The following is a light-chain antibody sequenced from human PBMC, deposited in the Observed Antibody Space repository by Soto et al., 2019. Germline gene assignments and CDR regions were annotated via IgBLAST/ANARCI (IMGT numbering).Light chain of an antibody. V-gene: IGKV3-20*01. CDR2: GAS. Sequence: EVVLTQSPGTLSLSPGERATLSCRASQSVSGHLAWYQQKPGQAPRLLIYGASSRATGIPGRFSGSGSGTDFTLTISRLEPEDFAVYYCQQYGSSLTFGQGTRLEI. CDR3: QQYGSSLT. CDR1: QSVSGH. J-gene: IGKJ5*01.